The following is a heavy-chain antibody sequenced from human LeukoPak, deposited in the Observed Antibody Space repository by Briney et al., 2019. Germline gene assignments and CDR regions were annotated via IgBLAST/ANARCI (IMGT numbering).Heavy chain of an antibody. CDR3: ARAYGGDSELDY. Sequence: GASVKVSCKASGYTFTSYDINWVRQATGQGLEWMGWINTYNANTNYAEKFQGRVTMTTDTSTGTVYMELRSLRSDDTAVYYCARAYGGDSELDYWGQGTLVTVSS. D-gene: IGHD4-23*01. J-gene: IGHJ4*02. CDR2: INTYNANT. V-gene: IGHV1-18*01. CDR1: GYTFTSYD.